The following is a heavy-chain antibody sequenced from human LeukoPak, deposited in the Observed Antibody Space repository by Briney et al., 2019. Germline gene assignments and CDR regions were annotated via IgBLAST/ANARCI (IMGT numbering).Heavy chain of an antibody. Sequence: ASVKVSCKASGGTFSSYAISWVRQAPGQGLEWMGGIIPIFGTANYAQKFQGRVTITADKSTSTAYMELSSLRSEDTAVYYCAKDRSIGTYYTFDHWGQGTLVTVSS. CDR2: IIPIFGTA. CDR1: GGTFSSYA. J-gene: IGHJ4*02. D-gene: IGHD1-26*01. CDR3: AKDRSIGTYYTFDH. V-gene: IGHV1-69*06.